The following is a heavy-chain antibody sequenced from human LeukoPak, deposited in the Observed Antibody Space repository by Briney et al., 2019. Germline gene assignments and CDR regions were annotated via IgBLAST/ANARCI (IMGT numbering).Heavy chain of an antibody. Sequence: ASVKVSCKASGYTFTGYYMHWVRQAPGQGLEWMGRINPNSGGTNYAQKFQGRVTMTTDASTSTAYMELRSLRSDDTAVYYCARPEGYVGDDAFGIWGQGTMVTVSS. CDR3: ARPEGYVGDDAFGI. V-gene: IGHV1-2*06. CDR2: INPNSGGT. CDR1: GYTFTGYY. D-gene: IGHD1-26*01. J-gene: IGHJ3*02.